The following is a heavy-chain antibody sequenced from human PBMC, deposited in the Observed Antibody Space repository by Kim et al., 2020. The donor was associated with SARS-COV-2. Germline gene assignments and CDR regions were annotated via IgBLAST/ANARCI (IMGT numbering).Heavy chain of an antibody. CDR1: GYTFTSYG. Sequence: ASVKVSCKASGYTFTSYGIHWVWQAPGQSLEWMGWINVGDGDTKYSQKFQDRVIITRDTSASTAYMELRSLRYEDTAVYYCARDGSCSAGRCYDYWGQGTLVTVSS. CDR2: INVGDGDT. V-gene: IGHV1-3*01. J-gene: IGHJ4*02. D-gene: IGHD2-15*01. CDR3: ARDGSCSAGRCYDY.